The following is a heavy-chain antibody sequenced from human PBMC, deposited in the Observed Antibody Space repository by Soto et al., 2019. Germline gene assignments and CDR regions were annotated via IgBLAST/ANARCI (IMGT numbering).Heavy chain of an antibody. Sequence: SETLSLTCAVYGGSFSGYYWSWIRQPPGKGLEWIGEINHSGSTNYNPSLKSRVTISVDTSKNQFSLKLSSVTAADTAVYYCARTTYYDFWSGYYERLNWFDPGGQGTLVTVSS. CDR3: ARTTYYDFWSGYYERLNWFDP. CDR1: GGSFSGYY. CDR2: INHSGST. D-gene: IGHD3-3*01. V-gene: IGHV4-34*01. J-gene: IGHJ5*02.